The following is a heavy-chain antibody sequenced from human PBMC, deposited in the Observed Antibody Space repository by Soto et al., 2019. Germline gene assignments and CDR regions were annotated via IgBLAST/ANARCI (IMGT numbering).Heavy chain of an antibody. V-gene: IGHV3-23*01. CDR3: AKNYGDYDPDHYYGMDV. J-gene: IGHJ6*02. CDR1: GFTFSSYA. CDR2: ISGSGGST. D-gene: IGHD4-17*01. Sequence: GGSLRLSCAASGFTFSSYAMSWVRQAPGKGLEWVSAISGSGGSTYYADSVKGRFTISRDNSKNTLYLQMNSLRAEDTAVYYCAKNYGDYDPDHYYGMDVWGQGTTVTVSS.